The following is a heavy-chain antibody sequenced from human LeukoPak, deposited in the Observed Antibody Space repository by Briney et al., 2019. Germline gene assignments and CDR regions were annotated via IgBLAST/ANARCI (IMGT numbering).Heavy chain of an antibody. J-gene: IGHJ5*01. CDR3: ARHPTGYPNWFDS. CDR2: ISYSGTT. Sequence: SETLSLTCTVSGGSITTSPYNWGWIRQPPGKGLEWIGTISYSGTTYYKPSLTSRVTISIDTSKNQFSLNLSSATAADTAVYYCARHPTGYPNWFDSWGQGTLVIVSS. CDR1: GGSITTSPYN. V-gene: IGHV4-39*01. D-gene: IGHD3-9*01.